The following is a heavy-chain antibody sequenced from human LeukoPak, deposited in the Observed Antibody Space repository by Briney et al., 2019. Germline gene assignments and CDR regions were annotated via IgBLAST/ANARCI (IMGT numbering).Heavy chain of an antibody. V-gene: IGHV3-23*01. D-gene: IGHD3-3*01. J-gene: IGHJ4*02. Sequence: GGSLRHSCELPGHTLYQDSISEVRQAPGKGLEWVSTITGSGGYTYYADSVKGRFTISRDNSNNTLFLRMNILRAEYTAVYFCAKQSFCARSGHFHYWGQGTLVTVSS. CDR2: ITGSGGYT. CDR3: AKQSFCARSGHFHY. CDR1: GHTLYQDS.